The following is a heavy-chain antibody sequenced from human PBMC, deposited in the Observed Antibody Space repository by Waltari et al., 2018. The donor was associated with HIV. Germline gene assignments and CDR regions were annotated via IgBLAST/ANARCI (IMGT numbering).Heavy chain of an antibody. CDR1: GGSISSDY. CDR3: ARDGGATGTTT. CDR2: IYYTGST. Sequence: QVQLQESGPGLVKPSETLSLTCTVSGGSISSDYWSWIRQPPGKGLEWIGYIYYTGSTNYNPSRKSRVTISVDTSKNQFSLKMNSVTAADTAVYYCARDGGATGTTTWGQGTLVTVSS. D-gene: IGHD1-1*01. J-gene: IGHJ5*02. V-gene: IGHV4-59*01.